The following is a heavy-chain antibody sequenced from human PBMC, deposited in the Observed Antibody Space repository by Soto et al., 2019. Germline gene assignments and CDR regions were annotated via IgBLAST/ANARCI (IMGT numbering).Heavy chain of an antibody. Sequence: EVQLSESGGGLVQPGGSLRLSCAASGFSFSSYALTWVRQAPGKGLEWVSAISGSGGSTYYADSVKGRFTISRDNSKNTLYVQMNSLRAEDTAVYYCAKTLGYCSGGGCYSAGYDPWGQGTLVTVSS. CDR3: AKTLGYCSGGGCYSAGYDP. V-gene: IGHV3-23*01. CDR1: GFSFSSYA. CDR2: ISGSGGST. D-gene: IGHD2-15*01. J-gene: IGHJ5*02.